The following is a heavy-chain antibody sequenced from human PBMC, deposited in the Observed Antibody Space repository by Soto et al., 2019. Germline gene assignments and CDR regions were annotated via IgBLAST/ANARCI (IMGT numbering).Heavy chain of an antibody. V-gene: IGHV1-3*01. J-gene: IGHJ4*02. D-gene: IGHD3-10*01. Sequence: ASVKVSCKASGYTFTSYAMHWVRQAPGQRLEWMGWINAGNGNTKYSQKFQGRVTITRDTSASTAYMELSSLRSEDTVVYYCASDYYYGSGTTDGFDYWGQGTLVTVSS. CDR3: ASDYYYGSGTTDGFDY. CDR1: GYTFTSYA. CDR2: INAGNGNT.